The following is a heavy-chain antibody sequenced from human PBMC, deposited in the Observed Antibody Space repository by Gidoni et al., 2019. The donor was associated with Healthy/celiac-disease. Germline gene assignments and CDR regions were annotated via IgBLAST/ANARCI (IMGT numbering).Heavy chain of an antibody. Sequence: QVQLVQSGAEVKKPGSSVKVSCKASGRTFSSYAISWVRQAPGQGLEWMGGIIPIFGTANYGQKFQGRVTITADESTSTAYMELSSLGTEDTAVYYWAGGAAMALGYFDYWGQGTLVTVSS. D-gene: IGHD5-18*01. V-gene: IGHV1-69*01. CDR3: AGGAAMALGYFDY. CDR2: IIPIFGTA. J-gene: IGHJ4*02. CDR1: GRTFSSYA.